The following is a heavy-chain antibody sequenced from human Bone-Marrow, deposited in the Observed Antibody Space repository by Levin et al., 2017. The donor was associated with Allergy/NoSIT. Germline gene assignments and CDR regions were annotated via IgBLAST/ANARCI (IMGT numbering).Heavy chain of an antibody. Sequence: GGSLRLSCAASGFTFSTESMNWVRQVPGKGLEWISYISGSGSAIYYADSVKGRFIISRDNDKNSLYLQMNSLRVEDTAIYYCARERLDTVMVVDLWGQGPLVTVSS. J-gene: IGHJ5*02. CDR3: ARERLDTVMVVDL. D-gene: IGHD5-18*01. CDR1: GFTFSTES. V-gene: IGHV3-48*01. CDR2: ISGSGSAI.